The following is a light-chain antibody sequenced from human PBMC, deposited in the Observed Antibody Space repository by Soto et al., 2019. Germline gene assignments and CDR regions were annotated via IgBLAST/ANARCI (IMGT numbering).Light chain of an antibody. CDR2: DAS. V-gene: IGKV3D-11*02. J-gene: IGKJ2*01. CDR1: ESVTTY. Sequence: EIVLTQSPATLSLSPGERATLACSASESVTTYLAWYQHKPGQAPRLLIYDASNSAPGIPARFSGRGSGTDFILTISGLEPQACALYFCEQRHNLYPFGQGTKLEIK. CDR3: EQRHNLYP.